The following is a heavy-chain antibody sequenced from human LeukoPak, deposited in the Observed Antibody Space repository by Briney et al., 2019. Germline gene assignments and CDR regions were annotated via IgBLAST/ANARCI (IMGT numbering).Heavy chain of an antibody. Sequence: PSETLSLTCTVSGGSISSSSYYWGWIRQPPGKGLEWIGSIYYSGSAYYNPSLKSRVTISVDTSKNQFSLKLSSVTATDTAVYYCARQSCGGGSCYSDRGNFDYWGQGTLVTVSS. CDR3: ARQSCGGGSCYSDRGNFDY. V-gene: IGHV4-39*01. CDR1: GGSISSSSYY. D-gene: IGHD2-15*01. CDR2: IYYSGSA. J-gene: IGHJ4*02.